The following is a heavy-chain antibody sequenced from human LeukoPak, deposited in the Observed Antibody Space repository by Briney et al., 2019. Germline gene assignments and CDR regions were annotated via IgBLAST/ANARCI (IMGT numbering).Heavy chain of an antibody. CDR3: AKSRTYYYDSSGLDG. D-gene: IGHD3-22*01. Sequence: GGSLRLSCAASGFTFSSYGMHWVRQAPGKGLEWVAFIRYDGSNKYYADSVKGRFTISRDNSKNTLYLQMNSLRAEYTAVYYCAKSRTYYYDSSGLDGWGQGTLVTVSS. J-gene: IGHJ4*02. V-gene: IGHV3-30*02. CDR2: IRYDGSNK. CDR1: GFTFSSYG.